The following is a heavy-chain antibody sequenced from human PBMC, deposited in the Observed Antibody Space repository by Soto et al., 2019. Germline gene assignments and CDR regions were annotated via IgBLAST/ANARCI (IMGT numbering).Heavy chain of an antibody. Sequence: PGESLKISCKGSGYSFTTYWIGWVRQMPGKGLEWMGIIYPGDSDTRYSPSFEGQVTISVDKSISTAYLQWSSLKASDTGMYYCARDSGSPDPYDSYAMDVWGQGPKGTAP. CDR2: IYPGDSDT. J-gene: IGHJ6*02. CDR1: GYSFTTYW. D-gene: IGHD1-26*01. CDR3: ARDSGSPDPYDSYAMDV. V-gene: IGHV5-51*01.